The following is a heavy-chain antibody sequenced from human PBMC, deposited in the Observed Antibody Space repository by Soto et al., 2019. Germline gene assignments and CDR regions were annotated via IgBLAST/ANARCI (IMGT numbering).Heavy chain of an antibody. D-gene: IGHD1-1*01. J-gene: IGHJ5*02. CDR1: GYPFTAYY. Sequence: ASVKVSCKASGYPFTAYYIHWIRQAPGQGLQWMGRVNPSVNSTTYAEKFQGRVTVIWDTSTSTVFLEMISLRSEDSALYYCARGPPRGAYTTHFDHWGQGSLVTVSS. V-gene: IGHV1-46*01. CDR2: VNPSVNST. CDR3: ARGPPRGAYTTHFDH.